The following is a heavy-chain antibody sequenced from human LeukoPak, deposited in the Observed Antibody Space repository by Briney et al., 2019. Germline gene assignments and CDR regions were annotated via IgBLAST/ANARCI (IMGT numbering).Heavy chain of an antibody. CDR1: GYSISSGYC. CDR2: MYHTGTT. V-gene: IGHV4-38-2*01. J-gene: IGHJ5*02. D-gene: IGHD1-26*01. CDR3: TRLKWGDWFDP. Sequence: PSETLSLTCGVSGYSISSGYCWGWIRQPPGKGLEWIASMYHTGTTYYNPSLKSRVTISVDTSKSQFSLGLTSVTAADTAVYYCTRLKWGDWFDPWGQGTLVTVSS.